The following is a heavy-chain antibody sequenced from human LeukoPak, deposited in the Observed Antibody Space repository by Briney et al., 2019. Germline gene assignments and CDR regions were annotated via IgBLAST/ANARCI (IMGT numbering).Heavy chain of an antibody. V-gene: IGHV4-39*07. CDR3: ARGSVRLGELSFGPPNYYMDV. J-gene: IGHJ6*03. Sequence: IPSETLSLTCTVSGASISSSNYYWGWIRQPPGKGLEWIGNIYSTGSTYYIPSLKSRVTISVDTSKNQFSLKLSSVTAADTAVYYCARGSVRLGELSFGPPNYYMDVWGKGTTVTISS. D-gene: IGHD3-16*02. CDR2: IYSTGST. CDR1: GASISSSNYY.